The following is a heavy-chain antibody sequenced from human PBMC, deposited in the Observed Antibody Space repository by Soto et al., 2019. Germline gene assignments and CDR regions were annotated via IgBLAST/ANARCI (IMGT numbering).Heavy chain of an antibody. D-gene: IGHD2-2*01. V-gene: IGHV3-15*01. Sequence: GGSLRLSCAASGFTFSNAWMSWVRQAPGMGLEWVGRIKSTPDGGTTDHAASVKGRFTISRDDSKNTLYLQMDSLKTEDTAVYYCTTLPAAWDFDYWGQGTLVTVSS. CDR1: GFTFSNAW. CDR2: IKSTPDGGTT. J-gene: IGHJ4*02. CDR3: TTLPAAWDFDY.